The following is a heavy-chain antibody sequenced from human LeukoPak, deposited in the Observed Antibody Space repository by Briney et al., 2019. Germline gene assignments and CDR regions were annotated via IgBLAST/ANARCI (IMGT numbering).Heavy chain of an antibody. Sequence: SETLSLTCTVSGYFISSGYYWGWIRQPPGKGLEWIGSIYHSGSTNYNPSLKSRVTMSVDTSKNQFSLKLSSVTAADTAVYYCARDKYYYDSSGYCFDYWGQGTLVTVSS. CDR1: GYFISSGYY. V-gene: IGHV4-38-2*02. J-gene: IGHJ4*02. D-gene: IGHD3-22*01. CDR3: ARDKYYYDSSGYCFDY. CDR2: IYHSGST.